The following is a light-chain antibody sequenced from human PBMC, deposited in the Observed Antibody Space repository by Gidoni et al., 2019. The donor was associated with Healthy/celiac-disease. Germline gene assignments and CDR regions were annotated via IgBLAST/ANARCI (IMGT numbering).Light chain of an antibody. CDR3: HHRRNWQELT. CDR1: QSVSSY. Sequence: EIVFTQSPVTLSLSPGESATLSCRASQSVSSYLAWYQQKPGQAPRILIYDAANRATGIPARFSGSGSGTDFTLTISSLEHEDFAVYYCHHRRNWQELTFGEGTKVEIK. CDR2: DAA. J-gene: IGKJ4*01. V-gene: IGKV3-11*01.